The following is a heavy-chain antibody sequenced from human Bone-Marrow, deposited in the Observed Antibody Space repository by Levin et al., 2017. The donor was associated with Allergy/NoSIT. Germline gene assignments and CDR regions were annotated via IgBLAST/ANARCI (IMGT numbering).Heavy chain of an antibody. CDR2: IYYSGNT. D-gene: IGHD5-24*01. Sequence: SQTLSLPCSLSGGSIRTGGFHWRWVRQRPGKGLEWIGYIYYSGNTYYNPSLQSRLSISIDTSKNQFSLRLTSVTAADTAVYYCAREDGYVFDYWGLGTLVTVSS. CDR3: AREDGYVFDY. CDR1: GGSIRTGGFH. J-gene: IGHJ4*02. V-gene: IGHV4-31*03.